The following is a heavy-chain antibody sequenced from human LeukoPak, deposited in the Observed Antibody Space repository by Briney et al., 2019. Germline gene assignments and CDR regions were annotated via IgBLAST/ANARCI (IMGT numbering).Heavy chain of an antibody. CDR3: ARVYDFWSGYYDY. V-gene: IGHV3-21*01. Sequence: GGSLRLSCAASGFTFSSYSMNWVRQAPGKGLEWVSSISSSSSYIYYADSVKGRFTISRDNAKNSLYLQMNSLRAEDTAVYYCARVYDFWSGYYDYWGQGTLVTVSS. D-gene: IGHD3-3*01. J-gene: IGHJ4*02. CDR1: GFTFSSYS. CDR2: ISSSSSYI.